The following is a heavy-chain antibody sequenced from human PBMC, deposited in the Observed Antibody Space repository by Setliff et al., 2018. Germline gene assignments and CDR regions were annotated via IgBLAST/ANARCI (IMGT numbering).Heavy chain of an antibody. D-gene: IGHD6-19*01. Sequence: PSETLSLTCTVSDGSLSTYYWSWIRQPPGKGLEFIGYVYYSGTANYSPSLRSRLTISVDTSKNQFSLKLNSVTAADTAVYYCARASSGWYSAYYYYMDVWGKGTTVTVSS. CDR2: VYYSGTA. V-gene: IGHV4-59*08. J-gene: IGHJ6*03. CDR3: ARASSGWYSAYYYYMDV. CDR1: DGSLSTYY.